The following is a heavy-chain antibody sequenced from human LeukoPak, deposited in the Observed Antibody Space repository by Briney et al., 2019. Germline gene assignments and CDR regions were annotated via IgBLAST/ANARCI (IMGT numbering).Heavy chain of an antibody. CDR2: IYPGDSDT. CDR1: GYSFTSYG. CDR3: ARLNYDILTAYFDY. Sequence: GESLKISCKGSGYSFTSYGIGWVRQMPGKGLEWMGIIYPGDSDTRYSPSFQGPVTISADKSISTAYLQWSSLKASDTAMYYCARLNYDILTAYFDYWGQGTLVTVSS. D-gene: IGHD3-9*01. V-gene: IGHV5-51*01. J-gene: IGHJ4*02.